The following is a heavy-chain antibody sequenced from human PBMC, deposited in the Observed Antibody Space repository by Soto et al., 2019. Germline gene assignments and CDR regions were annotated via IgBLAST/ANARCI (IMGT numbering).Heavy chain of an antibody. CDR3: ARDRELEWLYYYYYYMDV. Sequence: GGSLRLSCAASGFTFSIYWMSWVRQAPGKGLEWVANIKQDGSEKYYVDSVKGRFTISRDNAKNSLYLQMNSLRAEDTAVYYCARDRELEWLYYYYYYMDVWGKGTTVTVSS. D-gene: IGHD3-3*01. CDR2: IKQDGSEK. V-gene: IGHV3-7*01. J-gene: IGHJ6*03. CDR1: GFTFSIYW.